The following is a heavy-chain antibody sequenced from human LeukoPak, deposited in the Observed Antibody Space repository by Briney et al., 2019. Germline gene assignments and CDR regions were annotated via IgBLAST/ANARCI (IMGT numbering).Heavy chain of an antibody. CDR3: ARGRIGIRGYDSSGYFDY. V-gene: IGHV3-21*01. Sequence: GGSLRLSCAAPGFTFSRYSMNWVRQAPGKGLEWVSTISSSSSYIYYADSVKGRFTISRDNAKNSLFLQMNSLRAEDTAVYYCARGRIGIRGYDSSGYFDYWGQGTLVTVSS. J-gene: IGHJ4*02. D-gene: IGHD3-22*01. CDR2: ISSSSSYI. CDR1: GFTFSRYS.